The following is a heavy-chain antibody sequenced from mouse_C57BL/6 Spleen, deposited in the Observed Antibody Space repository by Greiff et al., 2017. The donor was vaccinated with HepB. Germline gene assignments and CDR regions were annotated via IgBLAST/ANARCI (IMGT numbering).Heavy chain of an antibody. CDR2: ISYDGSN. CDR1: GYSITSGYY. J-gene: IGHJ1*03. CDR3: ARGEDYYYGSSWNFDV. V-gene: IGHV3-6*01. D-gene: IGHD1-1*01. Sequence: EVQLVESGPGLVKPSQSLSLTCSVTGYSITSGYYWNWIRQFPGNKLEWMGYISYDGSNNYNPSLKNRISITRDTSKNQFFLKLNSVTTEDTATYYCARGEDYYYGSSWNFDVWGTGTTVTVSS.